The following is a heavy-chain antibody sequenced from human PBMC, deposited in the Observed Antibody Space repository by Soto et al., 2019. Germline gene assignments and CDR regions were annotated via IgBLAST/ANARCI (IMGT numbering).Heavy chain of an antibody. Sequence: GGSLRLSCAASGFTFSSYGMHWVRQAPGKGLEWVAVISYDGSNKYYADSVKGRFTISRDNSKNTLYLQMNSLRAEDTAVYYCAKLGYGSGPAGYGMDVWGQGTTVTVSS. V-gene: IGHV3-30*18. J-gene: IGHJ6*02. D-gene: IGHD3-10*01. CDR1: GFTFSSYG. CDR2: ISYDGSNK. CDR3: AKLGYGSGPAGYGMDV.